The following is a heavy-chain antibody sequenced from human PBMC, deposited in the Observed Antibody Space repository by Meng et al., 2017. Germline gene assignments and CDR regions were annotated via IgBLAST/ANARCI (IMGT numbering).Heavy chain of an antibody. CDR3: ASNDGTGDRTGGDY. D-gene: IGHD7-27*01. V-gene: IGHV1-69*01. Sequence: QGQLGESGAEVKKAGASVKGSCKASGGTFSSYAISWVRQAPGQGLEWMGGIIPIFGTANYAQKFQGRVTITADGSTSTAYMELSSLRSEDTAVYYCASNDGTGDRTGGDYWGQGTLVTVSS. CDR1: GGTFSSYA. J-gene: IGHJ4*02. CDR2: IIPIFGTA.